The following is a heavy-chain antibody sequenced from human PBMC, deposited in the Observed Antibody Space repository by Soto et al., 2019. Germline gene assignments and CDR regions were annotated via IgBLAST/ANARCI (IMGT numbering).Heavy chain of an antibody. CDR3: ARGSSGYPFLFNY. CDR2: IYYSGTT. D-gene: IGHD3-22*01. J-gene: IGHJ4*02. V-gene: IGHV4-59*01. Sequence: SETLSLTCTVSGGSISSYYWNWIRQPPGKEPEYIGYIYYSGTTYYNPSLRGRVTISVDTSTKQFSLKLTSVTAADTAFYYCARGSSGYPFLFNYWGQGTLVTVSS. CDR1: GGSISSYY.